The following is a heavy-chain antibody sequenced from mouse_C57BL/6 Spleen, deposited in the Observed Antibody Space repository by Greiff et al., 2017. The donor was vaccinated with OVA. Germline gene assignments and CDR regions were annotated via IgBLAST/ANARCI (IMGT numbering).Heavy chain of an antibody. CDR3: AKKGAVVATDWYFDV. Sequence: VKLVESGPGLVQPSQSLSITCTVSGFSLTSYGVHWVRQSPGKGLEWLGVIWRGGSTDYNAAFMSRLSITKDNSKSQVFFKMNSLQADDTAIYYCAKKGAVVATDWYFDVWGTGTTVTVSS. D-gene: IGHD1-1*01. CDR2: IWRGGST. J-gene: IGHJ1*03. CDR1: GFSLTSYG. V-gene: IGHV2-5*01.